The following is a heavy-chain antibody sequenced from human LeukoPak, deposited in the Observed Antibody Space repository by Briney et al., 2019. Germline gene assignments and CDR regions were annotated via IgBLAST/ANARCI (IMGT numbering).Heavy chain of an antibody. D-gene: IGHD3-10*01. CDR2: INHSGST. V-gene: IGHV4-34*01. CDR1: VGPFSGYY. Sequence: SETLSLTCAVYVGPFSGYYWSWIRQPPGKGLEWIGEINHSGSTNYNPSLKSRVTISVDTSKNQFSLKLSSVTAADTAVYYCARGYYGSGSHCCHMDVWGKGTTITVS. CDR3: ARGYYGSGSHCCHMDV. J-gene: IGHJ6*03.